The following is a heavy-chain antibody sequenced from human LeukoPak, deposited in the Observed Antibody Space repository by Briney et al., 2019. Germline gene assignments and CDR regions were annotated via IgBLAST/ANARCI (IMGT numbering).Heavy chain of an antibody. CDR1: GGSISSGGYY. J-gene: IGHJ5*02. Sequence: SETLSLTCTVSGGSISSGGYYWSWIRQPPGKGLEWIGYIYHSGSTYYNPSLKSRVTISVDTSKNQFSLKLSSVTAADTAVYYCARVSREISSGVNWFDPWGQGTLVTVSS. V-gene: IGHV4-30-2*01. CDR2: IYHSGST. D-gene: IGHD6-19*01. CDR3: ARVSREISSGVNWFDP.